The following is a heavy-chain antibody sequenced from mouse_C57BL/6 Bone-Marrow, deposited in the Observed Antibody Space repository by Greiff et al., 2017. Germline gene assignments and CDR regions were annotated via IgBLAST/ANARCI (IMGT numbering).Heavy chain of an antibody. CDR3: ARSYYYGSSVPFAY. J-gene: IGHJ3*01. Sequence: QVQLQQPGAELVKPGASVKLSCKASGYTFTRYWMHWVKQRPGQGLEWIGMIHPNSGSTNYNEQLKSKATLTVDQSSSTAYMQLSSLTSEDSAVYYCARSYYYGSSVPFAYWGQGTLVTVSA. CDR2: IHPNSGST. D-gene: IGHD1-1*01. CDR1: GYTFTRYW. V-gene: IGHV1-64*01.